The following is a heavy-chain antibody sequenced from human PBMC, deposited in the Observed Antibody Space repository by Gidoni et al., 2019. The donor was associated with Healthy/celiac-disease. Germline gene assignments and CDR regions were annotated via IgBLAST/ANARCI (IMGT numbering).Heavy chain of an antibody. D-gene: IGHD6-6*01. Sequence: QLQLQESGPGLVKPSETLSLTCTVSGGSISSNSFFWGWIRQPPGKGLEWIGSIYYGGSTYYNPSLKSRVTISVDTSKNQFSLKLSSVTAADTAVYYCARRRIAQGGIDDYWGQGTLVTVSS. V-gene: IGHV4-39*01. CDR2: IYYGGST. CDR3: ARRRIAQGGIDDY. CDR1: GGSISSNSFF. J-gene: IGHJ4*02.